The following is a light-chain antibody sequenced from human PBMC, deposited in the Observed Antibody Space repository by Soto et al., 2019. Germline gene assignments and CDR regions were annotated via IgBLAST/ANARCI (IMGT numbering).Light chain of an antibody. CDR2: EVS. Sequence: QSALTQPPSASGSPGQSVTISCTGTSSDVGAYNYVSWYQQHPGKAPKLMICEVSKRPSGVPDRFSGSKSGNTASLTVSGLQAEDEADYYCSSYAGRNIVVFGGGTKVTVL. V-gene: IGLV2-8*01. CDR3: SSYAGRNIVV. J-gene: IGLJ2*01. CDR1: SSDVGAYNY.